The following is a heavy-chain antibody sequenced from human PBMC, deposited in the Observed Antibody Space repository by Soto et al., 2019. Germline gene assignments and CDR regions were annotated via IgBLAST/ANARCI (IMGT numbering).Heavy chain of an antibody. CDR2: ISYDGSNK. D-gene: IGHD4-17*01. J-gene: IGHJ4*02. CDR3: ATATTVTTITPLGY. V-gene: IGHV3-30*03. CDR1: GFTFSSYG. Sequence: QVQLVESGGGVVQPGRSLRLSCAASGFTFSSYGMHWVRQAPGKGLEWVAVISYDGSNKYYADSVKGRFTISRDNSKNTLYLQMNSLRADDTAVYYCATATTVTTITPLGYWGQGTLVTVSS.